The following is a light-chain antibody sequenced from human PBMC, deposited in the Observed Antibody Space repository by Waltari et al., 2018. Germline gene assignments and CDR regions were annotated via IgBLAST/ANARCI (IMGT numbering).Light chain of an antibody. J-gene: IGKJ5*01. V-gene: IGKV4-1*01. CDR3: QQYYSTPPT. CDR2: WAS. Sequence: DIGMAQFPDTLAVTLDESATITCKYSQSVLYSSNNKNYLAWYQQKPGQPPKLLIYWASTRESGVPDRFSGSGSGTDFTLTISSLQAEDVAVYYCQQYYSTPPTFGQGTRLEIK. CDR1: QSVLYSSNNKNY.